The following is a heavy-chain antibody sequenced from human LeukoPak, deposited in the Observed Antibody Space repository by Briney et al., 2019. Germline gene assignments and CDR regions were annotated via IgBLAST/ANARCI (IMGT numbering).Heavy chain of an antibody. Sequence: QTGGSLRLSCAASGFTFSSYAMSWVRQAPGKGLEWVSGITGSGGTTHHADSVKGRFTISRDNSKNTLFLQMNSLRVEDTALYYCARAYGSSGYYQLPIDYWGQGTLVTVSS. D-gene: IGHD3-22*01. J-gene: IGHJ4*02. CDR1: GFTFSSYA. CDR3: ARAYGSSGYYQLPIDY. CDR2: ITGSGGTT. V-gene: IGHV3-23*01.